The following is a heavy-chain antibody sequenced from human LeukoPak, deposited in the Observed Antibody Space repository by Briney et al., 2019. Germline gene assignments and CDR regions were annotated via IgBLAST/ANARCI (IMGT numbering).Heavy chain of an antibody. Sequence: SETLSLTCTVSGGSISSGDYYWSWIRQPPGKGLEWIGYIYYSGSTYYNPSLKSRVTISVDTPKNQFSLKLSSVTAADTAVYYCARDMGHYYDSSGLDYWGQGTLVTVSS. CDR2: IYYSGST. J-gene: IGHJ4*02. V-gene: IGHV4-30-4*01. D-gene: IGHD3-22*01. CDR1: GGSISSGDYY. CDR3: ARDMGHYYDSSGLDY.